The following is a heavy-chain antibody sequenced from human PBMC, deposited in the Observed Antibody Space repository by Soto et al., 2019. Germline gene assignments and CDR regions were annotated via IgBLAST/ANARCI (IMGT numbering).Heavy chain of an antibody. V-gene: IGHV3-30*02. J-gene: IGHJ3*02. Sequence: GGSLRLSCAASGFTFSSYGMHWVRQAPGKGLEWVAVIWYDGSNKYYADSVKGRFTISRDNSKNTLYLQMSSLRAEDTAVYYCVKGGYNWNPDAFDIWGQGTMVTVSS. D-gene: IGHD1-20*01. CDR1: GFTFSSYG. CDR2: IWYDGSNK. CDR3: VKGGYNWNPDAFDI.